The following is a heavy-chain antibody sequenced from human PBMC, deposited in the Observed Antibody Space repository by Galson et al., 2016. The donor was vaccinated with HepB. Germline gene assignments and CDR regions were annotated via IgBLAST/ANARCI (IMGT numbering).Heavy chain of an antibody. J-gene: IGHJ4*02. CDR1: KYTFTVYY. Sequence: SVKVSCKASKYTFTVYYIHWVRQAPGQGLEWMGWISPNSGGPNYAQTFQGRVTMTRDTSITTAYMELSSLRSDDTAVYYCAREAAPGDDYSLAYWGQGTLVTVSS. CDR3: AREAAPGDDYSLAY. V-gene: IGHV1-2*02. D-gene: IGHD4-11*01. CDR2: ISPNSGGP.